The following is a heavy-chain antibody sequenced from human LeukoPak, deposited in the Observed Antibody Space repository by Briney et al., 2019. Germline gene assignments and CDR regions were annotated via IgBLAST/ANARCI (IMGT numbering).Heavy chain of an antibody. J-gene: IGHJ6*02. CDR1: GFTFDDYA. Sequence: PGGSLRLSCAASGFTFDDYAMHWVRQAPGKGLEWVSGISWNSGSIGYADSVKGRFTISRDNAKNSLYLQMNSLRAEDTAVYYCATSTVTMDGNWYYGMDVWGQGTTVTVSS. D-gene: IGHD4-17*01. CDR2: ISWNSGSI. V-gene: IGHV3-9*01. CDR3: ATSTVTMDGNWYYGMDV.